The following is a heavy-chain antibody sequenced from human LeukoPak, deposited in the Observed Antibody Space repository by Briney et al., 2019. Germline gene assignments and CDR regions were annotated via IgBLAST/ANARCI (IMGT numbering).Heavy chain of an antibody. CDR2: IRSKAYGGTT. Sequence: GGSLRLSCAASGFTFSDYYMSWIRQAPGKGLEWVGFIRSKAYGGTTEYAASVKGRFTISRDDSKSIAYLQMNSLKTEDTAVYYCTRVLDTAMVIYYWGQGTLVTVSS. J-gene: IGHJ4*02. CDR3: TRVLDTAMVIYY. CDR1: GFTFSDYY. D-gene: IGHD5-18*01. V-gene: IGHV3-49*03.